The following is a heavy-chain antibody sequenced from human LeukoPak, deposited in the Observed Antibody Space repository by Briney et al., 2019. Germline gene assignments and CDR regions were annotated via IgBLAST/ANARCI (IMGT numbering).Heavy chain of an antibody. CDR2: ISYDGSNK. D-gene: IGHD2-2*01. CDR3: AKDRRIIVVVPAAINYYYGMDV. CDR1: GFTISSYG. J-gene: IGHJ6*04. Sequence: PGRSLRLSCAASGFTISSYGMHWVRQAPGKGLEWVAVISYDGSNKYYADSVKGRFTISRDNSKNTLYLQMNSLRAEDTAVYYCAKDRRIIVVVPAAINYYYGMDVWGKGTTVTVSS. V-gene: IGHV3-30*18.